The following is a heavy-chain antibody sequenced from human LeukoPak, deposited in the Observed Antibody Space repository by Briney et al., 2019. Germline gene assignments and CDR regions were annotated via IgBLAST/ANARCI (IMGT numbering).Heavy chain of an antibody. CDR2: IRSKAYGGTT. D-gene: IGHD1-1*01. CDR3: TRKRPIRQYNYDY. V-gene: IGHV3-49*04. J-gene: IGHJ4*02. CDR1: GFTFGDYA. Sequence: PGGSLRLSCTASGFTFGDYAMSWVRQAPGKGLEWVGFIRSKAYGGTTEYAASVKGRFTISRDDSKSIAYLQMNSLKTEDTAVYYCTRKRPIRQYNYDYWGQGTLVTVSS.